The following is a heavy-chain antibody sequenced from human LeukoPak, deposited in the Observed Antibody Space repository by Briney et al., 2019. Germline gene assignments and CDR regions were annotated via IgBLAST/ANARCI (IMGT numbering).Heavy chain of an antibody. D-gene: IGHD2-15*01. V-gene: IGHV3-30*18. CDR2: ISSDGSNK. J-gene: IGHJ6*03. CDR1: GFTFGSYG. Sequence: GRPLRLSCAASGFTFGSYGMHWVRQAPGKGLEWVAVISSDGSNKYYSDSVKGRFTISRDNSKNTLYLQMNSLRAEDTAVYYCAKNGDRGAYCSGGSCYPYFYYYMDVWGKGTTVTISS. CDR3: AKNGDRGAYCSGGSCYPYFYYYMDV.